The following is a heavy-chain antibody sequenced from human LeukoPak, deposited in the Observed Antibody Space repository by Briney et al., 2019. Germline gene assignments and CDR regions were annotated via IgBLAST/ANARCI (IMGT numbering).Heavy chain of an antibody. V-gene: IGHV5-51*01. Sequence: GESLKISCTGSGYSFTTYWIGWMRQMPGKGLEWMAIITPGNSVTHYSPSLQGQVTISADMSISTAYLQWSSLTASDSAMYFCATRIDGTFYWGQGTLVTVSS. CDR3: ATRIDGTFY. J-gene: IGHJ4*02. CDR2: ITPGNSVT. CDR1: GYSFTTYW. D-gene: IGHD1-26*01.